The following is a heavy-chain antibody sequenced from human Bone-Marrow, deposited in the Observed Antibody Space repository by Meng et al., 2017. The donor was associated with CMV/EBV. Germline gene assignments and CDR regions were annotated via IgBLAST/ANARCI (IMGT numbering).Heavy chain of an antibody. CDR2: ISSSSSYI. Sequence: GGSLRLSCAASGFTFSSYSMNWVRQAPGKGLEWVSSISSSSSYIYYADSVKGRFTISRDNAKNSLYLQMNSLRAEDTAVYYCAIVPDYYDSSGYLRRFDPWGQGTLVTVSS. V-gene: IGHV3-21*01. D-gene: IGHD3-22*01. CDR3: AIVPDYYDSSGYLRRFDP. CDR1: GFTFSSYS. J-gene: IGHJ5*02.